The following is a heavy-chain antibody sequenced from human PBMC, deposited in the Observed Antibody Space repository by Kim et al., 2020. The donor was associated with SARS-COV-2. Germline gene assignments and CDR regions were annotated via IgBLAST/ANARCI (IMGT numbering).Heavy chain of an antibody. D-gene: IGHD6-13*01. J-gene: IGHJ4*02. V-gene: IGHV3-30*03. CDR3: VRSYSSSWLYYFDY. Sequence: ADSVKGRFIISRDNSKNTLYLQMNSLGAEDTAVYYCVRSYSSSWLYYFDYWGQGTLVTVSS.